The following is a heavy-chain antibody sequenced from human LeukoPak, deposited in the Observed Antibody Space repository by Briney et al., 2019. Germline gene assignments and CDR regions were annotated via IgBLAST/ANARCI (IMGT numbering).Heavy chain of an antibody. CDR2: ISMRSSYI. CDR3: ARAPGEWFGELSA. Sequence: GGSLRLSCAASGFTFSSYSMNWVRQAPGKGLEWFSSISMRSSYIYYADSVKGRFTISRDNHKNSLYLQMNSLRAEDTAVYYCARAPGEWFGELSAWGQGTLVTVSS. CDR1: GFTFSSYS. J-gene: IGHJ5*02. V-gene: IGHV3-21*01. D-gene: IGHD3-10*01.